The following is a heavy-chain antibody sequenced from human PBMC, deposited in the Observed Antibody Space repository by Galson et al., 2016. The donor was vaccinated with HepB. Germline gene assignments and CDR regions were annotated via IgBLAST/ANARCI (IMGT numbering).Heavy chain of an antibody. D-gene: IGHD3-16*01. CDR1: GGSVSSGSYY. V-gene: IGHV4-61*03. CDR2: IYYSGST. CDR3: ARDFWGNSFGNYLYYGLDV. J-gene: IGHJ6*02. Sequence: SETLSLTCTVSGGSVSSGSYYWSWIRQPPGKGLEWIGYIYYSGSTNYNPSLKSRVTISVDTSNNHFSLNLSSVTAADTAVYYCARDFWGNSFGNYLYYGLDVWGQGTTVSVSS.